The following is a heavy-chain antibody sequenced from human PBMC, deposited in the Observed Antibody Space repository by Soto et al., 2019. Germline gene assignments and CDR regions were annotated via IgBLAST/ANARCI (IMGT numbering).Heavy chain of an antibody. Sequence: EVQLLESGGGLVQPGGSLRLSCAASGFTFNSYAMTWVRQAPGKGLEWVSAISGSGDSAYYADSVKGRFSISRDDSKNTLFLQMNSLNVEDTAVYYCAKEGGWELRGFGFAPRGQGTLVTVSS. CDR2: ISGSGDSA. D-gene: IGHD1-26*01. V-gene: IGHV3-23*01. CDR3: AKEGGWELRGFGFAP. J-gene: IGHJ5*02. CDR1: GFTFNSYA.